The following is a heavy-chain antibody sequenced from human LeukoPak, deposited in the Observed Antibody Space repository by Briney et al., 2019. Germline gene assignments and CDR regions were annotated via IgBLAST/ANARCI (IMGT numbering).Heavy chain of an antibody. Sequence: RASVKVSCKVSGHTLSDLSMHWVRQAPGKGLEWMGGFDPENGKTVYAKKFQGRVTLTGDTSRDTGYMEVSSLRSEDTAVYYCGTKRWAAAGPIDFWGQGTLVTVSS. V-gene: IGHV1-24*01. CDR1: GHTLSDLS. J-gene: IGHJ4*02. D-gene: IGHD6-13*01. CDR3: GTKRWAAAGPIDF. CDR2: FDPENGKT.